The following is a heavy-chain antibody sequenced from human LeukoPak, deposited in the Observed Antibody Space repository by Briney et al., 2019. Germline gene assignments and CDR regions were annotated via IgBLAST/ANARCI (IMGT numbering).Heavy chain of an antibody. V-gene: IGHV3-74*01. J-gene: IGHJ4*02. Sequence: GGSLRLSCAASGFTFSSYWMHWVRHAPGKGLVWVSRINSDGSSTSYADSVKGRFTISRDNAKNTLYLQMNSLRAEDTAVYYCARTPRDYYFDYWGQGTLVTVSS. D-gene: IGHD3/OR15-3a*01. CDR1: GFTFSSYW. CDR3: ARTPRDYYFDY. CDR2: INSDGSST.